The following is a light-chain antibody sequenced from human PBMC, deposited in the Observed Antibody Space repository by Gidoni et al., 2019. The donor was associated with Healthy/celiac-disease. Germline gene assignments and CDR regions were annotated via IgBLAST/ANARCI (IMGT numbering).Light chain of an antibody. V-gene: IGKV1-39*01. CDR2: AAS. J-gene: IGKJ1*01. CDR1: QSISSY. CDR3: QQSYSTPRT. Sequence: DIQMTQSPSSLSASVGDRVTITCRASQSISSYLNWYQQKPGKAPKLLIYAASSLQSGVPSRFSGSGSGTYFTLTISSLQPEDFATYYCQQSYSTPRTFGQGTKGEIK.